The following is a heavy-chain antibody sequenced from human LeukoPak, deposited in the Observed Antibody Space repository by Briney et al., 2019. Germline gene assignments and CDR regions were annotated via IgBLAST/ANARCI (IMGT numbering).Heavy chain of an antibody. V-gene: IGHV3-7*03. CDR2: IKQDGSDK. CDR1: GFTFSAYW. CDR3: ARDRYYSYYYYGMDV. Sequence: GGSLRLSCAASGFTFSAYWMSWVRQAPGKGLEWVANIKQDGSDKYYVDSVKGRFTISRDNAKNSLYLQMNSLGAEDTAVYYCARDRYYSYYYYGMDVWGKGTTVTVSS. D-gene: IGHD1-14*01. J-gene: IGHJ6*04.